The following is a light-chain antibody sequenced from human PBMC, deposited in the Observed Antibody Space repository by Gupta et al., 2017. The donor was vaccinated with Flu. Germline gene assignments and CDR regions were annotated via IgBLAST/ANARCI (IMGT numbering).Light chain of an antibody. J-gene: IGKJ2*01. Sequence: VLTQSPGTLSLSLGERSTLSCKVSQSVSSSYLAWDQQKPGQAPRLLVYGASSRATGIPDRFSGSGSGTDFTLTISRLDPEDFAVYYCQQYGSSPYTCGQGTKLEIK. CDR2: GAS. CDR1: QSVSSSY. V-gene: IGKV3-20*01. CDR3: QQYGSSPYT.